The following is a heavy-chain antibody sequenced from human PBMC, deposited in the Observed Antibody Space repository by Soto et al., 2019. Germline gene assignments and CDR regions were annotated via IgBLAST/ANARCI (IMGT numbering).Heavy chain of an antibody. D-gene: IGHD6-13*01. CDR3: ASGLVEYSSSWYDY. CDR1: GFTFSNSW. Sequence: EVQLVESGGGLVQPGGSLRPSCAASGFTFSNSWMHWVRQAPGKGLVWVSRINSDGSSTSYADSVKGRFTISRDNAKNTLYLQMNSLRAEDTAVYYCASGLVEYSSSWYDYWGQGTLVTVSS. CDR2: INSDGSST. V-gene: IGHV3-74*01. J-gene: IGHJ4*02.